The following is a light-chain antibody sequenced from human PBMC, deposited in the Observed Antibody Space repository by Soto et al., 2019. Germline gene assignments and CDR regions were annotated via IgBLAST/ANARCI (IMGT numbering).Light chain of an antibody. Sequence: DIQMTQSPSSLSASVGDTISITCRSFQTIAKSLNWYQYKPGKAPKVLIFDAASLETGVPSRFSGSGYGTDFSLTINSLQPEDVATYYCQHYDNLPLTFGGGTKVDIK. CDR3: QHYDNLPLT. V-gene: IGKV1-33*01. J-gene: IGKJ4*01. CDR1: QTIAKS. CDR2: DAA.